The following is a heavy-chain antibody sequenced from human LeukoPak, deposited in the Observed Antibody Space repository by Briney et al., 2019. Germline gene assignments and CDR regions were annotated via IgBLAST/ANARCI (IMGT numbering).Heavy chain of an antibody. CDR2: ISYDGRNK. Sequence: GRSLRLSCAASKFTFSSYTMHWVRQAPGKGLDWVAVISYDGRNKYYGDSVKGRFTISRDNSKNTLYLQMNSLRPEDTAIYYCARESRDAAMATDYWGQGTLVTVSS. V-gene: IGHV3-30*04. CDR1: KFTFSSYT. CDR3: ARESRDAAMATDY. J-gene: IGHJ4*02. D-gene: IGHD5-18*01.